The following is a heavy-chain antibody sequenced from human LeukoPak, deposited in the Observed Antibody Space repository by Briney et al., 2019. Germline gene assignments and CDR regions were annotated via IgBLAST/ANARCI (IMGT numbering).Heavy chain of an antibody. CDR3: ARASGYDFWSGLGDYYYYMDV. D-gene: IGHD3-3*01. Sequence: GGSLRLSCAVSGFTFSSYNMNWVRQAPGKGLEWVSSISTTSTYIYYADSVKGRFTISRDNAKNSLYLQMNSLRAEDTALYYCARASGYDFWSGLGDYYYYMDVWGKGTTVTVSS. J-gene: IGHJ6*03. V-gene: IGHV3-21*04. CDR1: GFTFSSYN. CDR2: ISTTSTYI.